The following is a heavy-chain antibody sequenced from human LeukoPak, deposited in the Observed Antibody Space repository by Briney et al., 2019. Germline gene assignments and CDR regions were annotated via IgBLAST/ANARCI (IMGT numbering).Heavy chain of an antibody. V-gene: IGHV3-9*01. CDR2: ISWNSGSI. J-gene: IGHJ4*02. Sequence: GRSLRLSCAASGFTFDDYAMHWVRQAPGKGLDWVSGISWNSGSIGYADSVKGRFTISRDNAKNSLYLQMNSLRAEDTALYYCAKDMDDFWSGSIDYWGQGTLVTVSS. CDR1: GFTFDDYA. D-gene: IGHD3-3*01. CDR3: AKDMDDFWSGSIDY.